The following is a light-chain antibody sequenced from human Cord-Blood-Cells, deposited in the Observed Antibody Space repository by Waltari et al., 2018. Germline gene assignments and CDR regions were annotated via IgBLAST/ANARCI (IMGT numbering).Light chain of an antibody. CDR2: DVS. CDR1: RSDVGGYNY. V-gene: IGLV2-14*01. Sequence: QSALTQPASVSGSPGQSINFSCPGTRSDVGGYNYLSWYQQQPGKAPKLMIYDVSNRPAGLSNRFPGSTSVNSASLTMSGLQAGDEATYYCSSYPSSSVVFGGGTKLTVL. J-gene: IGLJ2*01. CDR3: SSYPSSSVV.